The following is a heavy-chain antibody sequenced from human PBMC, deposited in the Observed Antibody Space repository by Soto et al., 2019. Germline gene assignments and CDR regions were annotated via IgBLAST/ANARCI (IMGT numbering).Heavy chain of an antibody. CDR3: AHRLRRETNNWFDP. V-gene: IGHV2-5*02. Sequence: QITLKESGPTLVKPTQTLTLTCTFSGFSLSTSGVGVGWIRQPPGKALEWLALIYWDDDKRYSPSLKSRLTITTATSKNQLVLTMTTMDPVDTATHYCAHRLRRETNNWFDPWGQGTLVTVSS. CDR1: GFSLSTSGVG. J-gene: IGHJ5*02. D-gene: IGHD1-7*01. CDR2: IYWDDDK.